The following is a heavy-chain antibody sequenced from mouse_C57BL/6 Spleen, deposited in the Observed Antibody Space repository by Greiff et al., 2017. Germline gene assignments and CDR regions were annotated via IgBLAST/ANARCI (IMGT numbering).Heavy chain of an antibody. J-gene: IGHJ2*01. Sequence: QVQLQQSGPGLVQPSQSLSIPCTVSGFSLTSYGVHWVSQSPGKGLEWLGVIWRGGSTDYNAAFISRLSISQDNSKSQVFFKMNSLQADDTAIYYCARDWDPYYFDYWGQGTTRTVSS. CDR2: IWRGGST. V-gene: IGHV2-2*01. CDR1: GFSLTSYG. D-gene: IGHD4-1*01. CDR3: ARDWDPYYFDY.